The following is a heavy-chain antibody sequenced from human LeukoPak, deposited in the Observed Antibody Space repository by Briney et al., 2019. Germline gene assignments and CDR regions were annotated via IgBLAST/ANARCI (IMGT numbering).Heavy chain of an antibody. CDR3: AREPPRQLAQRAFDY. J-gene: IGHJ4*02. D-gene: IGHD6-6*01. CDR1: GCTFTGYY. Sequence: ASVKVSCKASGCTFTGYYMHWARQAPGQGLEWMGWINPNSGGTNYAQKFQGRVTMTRDTSISTAYMELSRLRSDDTAVYYCAREPPRQLAQRAFDYWGQGTLVTVSS. V-gene: IGHV1-2*02. CDR2: INPNSGGT.